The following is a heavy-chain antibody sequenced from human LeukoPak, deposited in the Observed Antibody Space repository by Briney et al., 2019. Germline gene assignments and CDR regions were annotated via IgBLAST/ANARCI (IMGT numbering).Heavy chain of an antibody. CDR2: ISWYSGSI. CDR3: AKEDTSDGDYIYYYGMDV. J-gene: IGHJ6*02. V-gene: IGHV3-9*01. Sequence: GGSLRLSCAASGFTFDDYAMHWVRQAPGKGLEWVSGISWYSGSIGYADSVKGRFTISRDNAKNSLYLQMNSLRAEDTALYYCAKEDTSDGDYIYYYGMDVWGQGTTVTVSS. CDR1: GFTFDDYA. D-gene: IGHD4-17*01.